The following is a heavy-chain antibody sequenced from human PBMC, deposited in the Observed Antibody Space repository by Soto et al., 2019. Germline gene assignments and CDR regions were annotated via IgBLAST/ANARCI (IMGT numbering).Heavy chain of an antibody. V-gene: IGHV3-74*01. J-gene: IGHJ5*02. D-gene: IGHD6-13*01. CDR3: ARGGSSWGSPDWFDP. CDR1: GFTFSSYW. Sequence: EVQLVESGGGLVQPGGSLRLSCAASGFTFSSYWMHWLRQAPGKGLVWVSRINPDGTITNYADSVKGRFMISRDNAKNTLYLEMTTLRAEDAAVYSCARGGSSWGSPDWFDPWGQGTLVTVSS. CDR2: INPDGTIT.